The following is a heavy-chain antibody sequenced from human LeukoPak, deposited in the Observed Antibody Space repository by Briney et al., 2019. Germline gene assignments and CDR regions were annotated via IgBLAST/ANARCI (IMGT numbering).Heavy chain of an antibody. V-gene: IGHV4-39*02. CDR2: IYYSGNT. J-gene: IGHJ4*02. Sequence: SSETLSLTCIVSGDSIESSDYYWGWIRQPPGKGLEWIGSIYYSGNTYYNPSLKSRVTISVDTSNNHFSLELSSVTAADTAVYYCARVDIAVLPSSTFDYWGQGTLVTVSS. CDR3: ARVDIAVLPSSTFDY. CDR1: GDSIESSDYY. D-gene: IGHD2-2*01.